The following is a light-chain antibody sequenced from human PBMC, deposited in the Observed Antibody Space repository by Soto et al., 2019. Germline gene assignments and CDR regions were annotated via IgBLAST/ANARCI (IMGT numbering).Light chain of an antibody. V-gene: IGLV2-14*01. J-gene: IGLJ1*01. CDR2: EVS. CDR3: CSYVGATTYV. Sequence: QSVLAQPASVSGSPGQSITISCTGTSSDVGGYYYVSWYQHHPGKAPKLMIYEVSYRPSGVSNRFSGSKSGNTASLTISGLQAEDEADYYCCSYVGATTYVFGTGTKVTVL. CDR1: SSDVGGYYY.